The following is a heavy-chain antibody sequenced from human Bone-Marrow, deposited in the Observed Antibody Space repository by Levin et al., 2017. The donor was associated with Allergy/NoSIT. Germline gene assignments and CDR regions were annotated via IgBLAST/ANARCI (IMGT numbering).Heavy chain of an antibody. D-gene: IGHD3-22*01. J-gene: IGHJ2*01. CDR3: ARSSKSYYDTSGHYWYFDV. V-gene: IGHV4-59*01. Sequence: SETLSLTCTISGGSFITYYWSWIRQPPGKGLEWIAYAYYSGTTTYNPSLESRVSISLDTSKNLFSLKLDSVTAADTAVYYCARSSKSYYDTSGHYWYFDVWGRGTLATVSS. CDR1: GGSFITYY. CDR2: AYYSGTT.